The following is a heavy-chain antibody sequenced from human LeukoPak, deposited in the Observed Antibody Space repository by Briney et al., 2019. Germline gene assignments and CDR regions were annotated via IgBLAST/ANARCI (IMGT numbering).Heavy chain of an antibody. CDR3: ARETGTTFWGRFDP. CDR1: GYTFTSYG. CDR2: ISAYNGNT. D-gene: IGHD1-7*01. Sequence: ASVKVSCKASGYTFTSYGISWVRQAPGQGLEWMGWISAYNGNTNYAQKLQGRVAMTTDTSTSTAYMELRSLRSDDTAVYYCARETGTTFWGRFDPWGQGTLVTVSS. V-gene: IGHV1-18*01. J-gene: IGHJ5*02.